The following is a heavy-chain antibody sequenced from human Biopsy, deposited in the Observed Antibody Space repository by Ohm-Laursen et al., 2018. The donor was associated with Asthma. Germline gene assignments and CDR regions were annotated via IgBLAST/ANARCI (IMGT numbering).Heavy chain of an antibody. CDR1: SGSGGYMRSGNYY. V-gene: IGHV4-39*01. D-gene: IGHD6-13*01. J-gene: IGHJ6*02. CDR3: GRGSSSWHHGPFHYYYGLDV. Sequence: SETLSLTCSLSSGSGGYMRSGNYYWGWIRQPPGKGLEWIGRIYYSGTTYYNPSHESRITVSADTSKNHFSLKLTSVTAADTAVYYCGRGSSSWHHGPFHYYYGLDVWGQGTTATVSS. CDR2: IYYSGTT.